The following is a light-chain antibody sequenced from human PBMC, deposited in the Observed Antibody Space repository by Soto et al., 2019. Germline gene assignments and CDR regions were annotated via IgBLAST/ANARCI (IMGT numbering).Light chain of an antibody. V-gene: IGLV2-14*01. Sequence: QSVLTQPASVSGSPGQSITISCTGTSSDVGSYNYVSWYQQHPGKAPKVMIYDVSNRPSGVSYRFSGSKSGNTAPLTISGLQAEDEADYYCSSYTTSSTYVFGTGTKLTVL. CDR2: DVS. CDR3: SSYTTSSTYV. J-gene: IGLJ1*01. CDR1: SSDVGSYNY.